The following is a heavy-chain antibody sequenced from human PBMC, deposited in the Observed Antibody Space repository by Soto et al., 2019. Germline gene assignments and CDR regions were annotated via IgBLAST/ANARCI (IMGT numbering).Heavy chain of an antibody. V-gene: IGHV3-33*01. CDR1: GFTFSGYG. CDR3: ARDPRGSGSPVLFVDY. J-gene: IGHJ4*02. D-gene: IGHD3-10*01. Sequence: QVQLVESGGGVVQPGRSLRLSCAASGFTFSGYGMHWVRQAPGKGLEWVAVIWYDGSNKHYADSVKGRFTISRDNSKNTLYLHMNSLGAEDTAVYYCARDPRGSGSPVLFVDYWGQGTLVTVSS. CDR2: IWYDGSNK.